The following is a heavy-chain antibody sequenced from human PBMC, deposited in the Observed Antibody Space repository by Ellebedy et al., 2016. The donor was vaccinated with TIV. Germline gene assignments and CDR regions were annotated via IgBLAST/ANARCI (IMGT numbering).Heavy chain of an antibody. J-gene: IGHJ4*02. CDR3: ARILVGAMEDFDY. V-gene: IGHV1-69*04. CDR1: GGTFSSYA. Sequence: ASVKVSCKASGGTFSSYAISWVRQAPGQGLEWMGRIIPILGIANYAQKFQGRVTMTRDTSTSTVYMELSSLRSEDTAVYYCARILVGAMEDFDYWGQGTLVTVSS. D-gene: IGHD1-26*01. CDR2: IIPILGIA.